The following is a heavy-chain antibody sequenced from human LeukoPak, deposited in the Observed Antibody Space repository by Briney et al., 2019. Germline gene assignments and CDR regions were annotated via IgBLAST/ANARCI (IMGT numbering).Heavy chain of an antibody. CDR1: GYTFTNYG. V-gene: IGHV1-8*03. Sequence: GASVKVSCKASGYTFTNYGITWMRQATGQGLEWMGWMNPNSGNTGYAQKFQGRVTITRNTSISTAYMELSSLRSEDTAVYYCARLRFGRYYYYYMDVWGKGTTVTVSS. D-gene: IGHD3-3*01. CDR2: MNPNSGNT. CDR3: ARLRFGRYYYYYMDV. J-gene: IGHJ6*03.